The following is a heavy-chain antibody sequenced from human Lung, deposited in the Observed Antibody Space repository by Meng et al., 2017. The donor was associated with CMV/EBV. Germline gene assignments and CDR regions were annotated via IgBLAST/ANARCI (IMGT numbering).Heavy chain of an antibody. V-gene: IGHV3-9*01. CDR1: GFNFDDYA. Sequence: GGSXRLSCAVSGFNFDDYAMHWVRQAPGKGLEWVSGISWNSGTRGYAASVKGRFTISRDNAKNVLYLQMNSLRPEDTALYYCARVGLAMDVWGQGTTVTVSS. CDR3: ARVGLAMDV. J-gene: IGHJ6*02. CDR2: ISWNSGTR.